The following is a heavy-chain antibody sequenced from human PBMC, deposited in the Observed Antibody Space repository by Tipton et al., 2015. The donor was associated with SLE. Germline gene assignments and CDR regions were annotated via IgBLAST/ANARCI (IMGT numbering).Heavy chain of an antibody. Sequence: QVQLVQSGAEVKKPGSSVKVSCKASGYTFTTYGISWVRQAPGQGLEWMGWISAYNGHTNYAQKLQGRVTMTTDTSTSTAYMELRSLRSDDTAVYYCVGEGATVTNELRYFDYWGQGTLVTVSS. D-gene: IGHD4-17*01. CDR2: ISAYNGHT. CDR1: GYTFTTYG. J-gene: IGHJ4*02. V-gene: IGHV1-18*01. CDR3: VGEGATVTNELRYFDY.